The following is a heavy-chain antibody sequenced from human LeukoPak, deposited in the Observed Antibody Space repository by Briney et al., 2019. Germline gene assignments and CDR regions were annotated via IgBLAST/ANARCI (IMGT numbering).Heavy chain of an antibody. J-gene: IGHJ4*02. CDR1: GFTFSSHS. CDR3: ARERDEGFDY. CDR2: FGTRSSSK. D-gene: IGHD5-24*01. Sequence: GGSLRLSCAASGFTFSSHSMNWVRQAPGKGLEWVSSFGTRSSSKYYADSVKGRFTISRDNARNSLYLQMNSLKAEDTAVYYCARERDEGFDYWGQGTLVTVSS. V-gene: IGHV3-21*01.